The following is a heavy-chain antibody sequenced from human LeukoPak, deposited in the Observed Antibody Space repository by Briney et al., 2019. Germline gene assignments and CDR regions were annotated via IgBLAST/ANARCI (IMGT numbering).Heavy chain of an antibody. Sequence: GGSLRLSCAASGFTVSNNYMSWVRQAPGKGREWVSIIYNTGGTYYADSMKGRFTISRDNSENTLFLQMNSLRTEDTAVYYCARTLVETPIYDAFDIWGQGTKVTVSS. CDR2: IYNTGGT. CDR1: GFTVSNNY. V-gene: IGHV3-53*01. D-gene: IGHD2-2*02. CDR3: ARTLVETPIYDAFDI. J-gene: IGHJ3*02.